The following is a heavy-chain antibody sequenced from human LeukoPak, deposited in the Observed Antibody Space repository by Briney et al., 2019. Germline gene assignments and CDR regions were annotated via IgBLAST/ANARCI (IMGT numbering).Heavy chain of an antibody. J-gene: IGHJ4*02. CDR3: ASGGGGYKFDF. Sequence: GGPLRLSCAASGFTFSSYWMHCVRQAPGKGLVWVSRIKSDGSSTSYADSVKGRFTIYRDNAKNTLYLQMNSLRAEDTAVYYCASGGGGYKFDFWGQGTLVTVSS. D-gene: IGHD5-24*01. CDR2: IKSDGSST. CDR1: GFTFSSYW. V-gene: IGHV3-74*01.